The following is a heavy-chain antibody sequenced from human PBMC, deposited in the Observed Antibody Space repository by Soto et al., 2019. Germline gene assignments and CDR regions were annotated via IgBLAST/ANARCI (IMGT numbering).Heavy chain of an antibody. CDR3: ASTTYYDILTGYYLPLLE. CDR1: GGSISSYY. V-gene: IGHV4-59*01. J-gene: IGHJ4*02. D-gene: IGHD3-9*01. Sequence: SETLSLTCTVSGGSISSYYWSWIRQPPGKGLEWIGYIYYSGSTNYNPSLKSRVTISVDTSKNQFSLKLSSVTAADTAVYYCASTTYYDILTGYYLPLLEWGQGTLVTVSS. CDR2: IYYSGST.